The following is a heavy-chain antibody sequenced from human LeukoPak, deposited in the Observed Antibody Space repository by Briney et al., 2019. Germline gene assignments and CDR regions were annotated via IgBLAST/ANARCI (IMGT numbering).Heavy chain of an antibody. Sequence: RASVKVSCKASGYTFTGYYMHWVRQAPGQGLEWMGWINPNSGGTNYAQKFQGRVTMTRDTSISTAYMELSRLRSDDTAVYYCARVDDSSGYYEPNWFGPWGQGTLVTVSS. D-gene: IGHD3-22*01. V-gene: IGHV1-2*02. CDR3: ARVDDSSGYYEPNWFGP. J-gene: IGHJ5*02. CDR1: GYTFTGYY. CDR2: INPNSGGT.